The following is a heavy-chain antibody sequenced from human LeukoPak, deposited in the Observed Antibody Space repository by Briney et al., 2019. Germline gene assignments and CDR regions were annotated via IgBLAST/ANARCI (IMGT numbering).Heavy chain of an antibody. CDR3: ARDRIAVASSGYYYYMDV. V-gene: IGHV1-2*02. D-gene: IGHD6-19*01. CDR2: INPNSGGT. Sequence: ASVKVSCKASGYTFTGYYMHWVRQAPGQGLEWMGWINPNSGGTNYAQKFQGGVTMTRDTSISTAYMELSRLRSDDTAVYYCARDRIAVASSGYYYYMDVWGKGTTVTVSS. J-gene: IGHJ6*03. CDR1: GYTFTGYY.